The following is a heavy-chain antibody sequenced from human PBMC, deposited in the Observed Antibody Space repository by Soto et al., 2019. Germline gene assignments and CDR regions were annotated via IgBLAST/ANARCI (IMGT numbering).Heavy chain of an antibody. CDR1: GFTFSSYA. CDR3: VNEYRLLWFGELLSPYGMDV. Sequence: GSLRLSCAASGFTFSSYAMSWVRQAPGKGLEWVSAISGSGGSTYYADSVKGRFTISRDNSKNTLYLQMNSLRAEDPAVYYCVNEYRLLWFGELLSPYGMDVWGQGTTVTVSS. CDR2: ISGSGGST. D-gene: IGHD3-10*01. V-gene: IGHV3-23*01. J-gene: IGHJ6*02.